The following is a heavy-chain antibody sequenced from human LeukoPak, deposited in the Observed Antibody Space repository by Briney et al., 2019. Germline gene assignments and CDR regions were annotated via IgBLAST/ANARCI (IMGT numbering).Heavy chain of an antibody. Sequence: APVKVSCKASGYTFTSYGISWVRQAPGQGLEWMGWISAYNGNTNYAQKLQGRVTMTTDTSTSTAYMELRSLRSDDTAVYYCAREWYSSSSSWFDPWGQGTLVTVSS. D-gene: IGHD6-6*01. J-gene: IGHJ5*02. CDR2: ISAYNGNT. V-gene: IGHV1-18*01. CDR1: GYTFTSYG. CDR3: AREWYSSSSSWFDP.